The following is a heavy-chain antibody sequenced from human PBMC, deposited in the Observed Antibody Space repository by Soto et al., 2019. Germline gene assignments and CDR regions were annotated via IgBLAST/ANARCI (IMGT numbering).Heavy chain of an antibody. CDR3: ARVYYDSSGYWGYYFDY. CDR1: GGTFSSYA. Sequence: QVQLVQSGAEVKKPGSSVKVSCKATGGTFSSYAISWVRQAPGQGLEWMGGIIPIFGTANYAQKFQGRVTITADKSTSTAYMELSSLRSEDTAVYYCARVYYDSSGYWGYYFDYWGQGTLVTVSS. V-gene: IGHV1-69*06. J-gene: IGHJ4*02. D-gene: IGHD3-22*01. CDR2: IIPIFGTA.